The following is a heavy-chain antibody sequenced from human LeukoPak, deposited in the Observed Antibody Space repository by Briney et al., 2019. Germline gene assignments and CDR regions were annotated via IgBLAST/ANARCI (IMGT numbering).Heavy chain of an antibody. Sequence: SETLSLTCTVSGGSISSFYWSWIRQPPGKGLEWIGYIYYSGSTNYNPSLKSRVTISVDTAKNQFSLKLSSVTAADTAVYYCARGGWHYDYWGQGTLVTVSS. J-gene: IGHJ4*02. CDR3: ARGGWHYDY. V-gene: IGHV4-59*01. CDR2: IYYSGST. D-gene: IGHD6-19*01. CDR1: GGSISSFY.